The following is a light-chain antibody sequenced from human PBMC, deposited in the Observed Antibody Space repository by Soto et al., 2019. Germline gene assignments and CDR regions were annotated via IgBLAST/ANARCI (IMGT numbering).Light chain of an antibody. V-gene: IGLV2-14*01. Sequence: QSALTQPASVSGSPGQSITVSCTGTSSDIGGYNYVSWYQQHPGKAPKLIIYEVSNRPSGVSNRFSGSKSGNTASLIISGLQTEDEADYYCSSYTATTTVVFGGGTQLTVL. CDR3: SSYTATTTVV. CDR2: EVS. J-gene: IGLJ2*01. CDR1: SSDIGGYNY.